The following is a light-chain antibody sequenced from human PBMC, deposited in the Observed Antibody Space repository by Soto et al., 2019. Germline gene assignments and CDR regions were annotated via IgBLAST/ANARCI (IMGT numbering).Light chain of an antibody. CDR2: RAS. V-gene: IGKV1-5*03. CDR1: QSISSW. CDR3: QQYDRASWT. J-gene: IGKJ1*01. Sequence: DIQMTQSPSTLSASVGDRVIITCRASQSISSWLAWYQQKPGKAPDLLIYRASTLKTVLPSRFSGSGSGTEFTLTISSLQPDDFATYYCQQYDRASWTFGPGTKVEIK.